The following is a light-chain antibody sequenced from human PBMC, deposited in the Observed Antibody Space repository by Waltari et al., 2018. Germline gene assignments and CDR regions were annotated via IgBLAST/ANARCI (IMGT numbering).Light chain of an antibody. J-gene: IGLJ2*01. Sequence: QSVLTQPPSASGTPGQRVTISCSGSSSNIGTYYVYWYHQLPGTAPQLLIYRDNQRPAGVPDRFSGSKSGTSASLAISGLRSEDEADYYCAVWDDSLTGQVIFGGGTKLTVL. CDR2: RDN. V-gene: IGLV1-47*01. CDR1: SSNIGTYY. CDR3: AVWDDSLTGQVI.